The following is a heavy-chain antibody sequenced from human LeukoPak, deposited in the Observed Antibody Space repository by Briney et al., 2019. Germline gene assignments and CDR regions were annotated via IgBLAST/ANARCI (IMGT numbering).Heavy chain of an antibody. CDR2: ISTSSTFI. J-gene: IGHJ2*01. Sequence: GSLRLSCAASGFTFRSYEMNWVRQAPGKGLEWVSSISTSSTFIYYADSVKGRFTISRDSAKNSLYLQMNSLRAEDTAVYYCARDPTDWWSRSGWYFDLWGRGTLVTVSS. CDR1: GFTFRSYE. V-gene: IGHV3-21*01. D-gene: IGHD2-8*02. CDR3: ARDPTDWWSRSGWYFDL.